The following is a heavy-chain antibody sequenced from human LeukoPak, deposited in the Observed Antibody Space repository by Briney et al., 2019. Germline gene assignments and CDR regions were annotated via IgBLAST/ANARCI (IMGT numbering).Heavy chain of an antibody. CDR3: ARTIAVAGHDAFDI. Sequence: ASVKVSCKASGYTFTSYGISWVRQAPGQGLEWMGWISAYNGNTNYAQKLQGRVTMTTDTSTSTAYMELRSLRSDDTAVYYCARTIAVAGHDAFDIWCQGTMVTVSS. CDR2: ISAYNGNT. J-gene: IGHJ3*02. V-gene: IGHV1-18*04. D-gene: IGHD6-19*01. CDR1: GYTFTSYG.